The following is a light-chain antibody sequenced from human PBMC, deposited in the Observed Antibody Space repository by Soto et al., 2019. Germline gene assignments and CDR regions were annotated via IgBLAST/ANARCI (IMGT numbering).Light chain of an antibody. CDR1: SSNIGAGYD. CDR3: QTYDSSLSGVL. J-gene: IGLJ2*01. Sequence: QSVLTQRPSVSGAPGQRVTISCTGSSSNIGAGYDVHWYQQLPGTAPKLLIYGNSNRPSGVPDRFSGSKSGTSASLAITGLQAEDEADYYCQTYDSSLSGVLFGGGTKLTVL. CDR2: GNS. V-gene: IGLV1-40*01.